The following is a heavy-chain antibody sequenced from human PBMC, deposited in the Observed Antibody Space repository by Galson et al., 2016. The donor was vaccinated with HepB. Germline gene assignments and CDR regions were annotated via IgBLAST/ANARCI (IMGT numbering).Heavy chain of an antibody. CDR1: GFSLSTTGVG. D-gene: IGHD3-16*01. J-gene: IGHJ5*02. Sequence: PALVKPTQTLTLTCSFSGFSLSTTGVGVGWIRQPPGRAPERLALIYWNGDKRFRPSLENRLTITSDTSKNQVVLTMTNMEPVDTAICYCVHTRRMITEVRGFVAWFDPWGQGTLVTVSS. CDR3: VHTRRMITEVRGFVAWFDP. CDR2: IYWNGDK. V-gene: IGHV2-5*01.